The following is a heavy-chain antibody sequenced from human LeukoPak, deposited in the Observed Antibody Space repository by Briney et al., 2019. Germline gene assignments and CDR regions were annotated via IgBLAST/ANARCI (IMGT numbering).Heavy chain of an antibody. J-gene: IGHJ4*02. Sequence: ASVKVSCKASGGTFSSYAISWVRQAPGQGLEWMGGIIPIFGTANYAQKFQGRVTITTDESTSTAYMELSSLRSEDTAVYYCAREGQRGGLNDYWGQGTLATVSS. D-gene: IGHD3-10*01. CDR2: IIPIFGTA. V-gene: IGHV1-69*05. CDR3: AREGQRGGLNDY. CDR1: GGTFSSYA.